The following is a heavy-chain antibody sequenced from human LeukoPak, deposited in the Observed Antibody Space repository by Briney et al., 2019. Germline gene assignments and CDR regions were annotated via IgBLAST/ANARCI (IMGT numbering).Heavy chain of an antibody. CDR2: ISSSGSTI. CDR3: ARDPHGYCSGGSCYQSGYFDY. V-gene: IGHV3-48*03. CDR1: GFTLSSYE. Sequence: GGSLRLSCAASGFTLSSYEMNWVRQAPGKGLEWVSYISSSGSTIYYADSVKGRFTISRDNAKNSLYLQMNSLRAEDTAVYYCARDPHGYCSGGSCYQSGYFDYWGQGTLVTVSS. D-gene: IGHD2-15*01. J-gene: IGHJ4*02.